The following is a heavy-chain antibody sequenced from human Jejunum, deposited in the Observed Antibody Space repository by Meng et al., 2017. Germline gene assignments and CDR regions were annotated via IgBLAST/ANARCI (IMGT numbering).Heavy chain of an antibody. CDR1: SASMNPYY. D-gene: IGHD6-19*01. V-gene: IGHV4-59*01. CDR3: ARGNGWHDY. CDR2: IHYSGST. J-gene: IGHJ4*02. Sequence: SETLSLTCTVSSASMNPYYWSWIRQPPGKGLEWIGYIHYSGSTDYNPSLQSRLTISVDTSKNHFSLKLMSVTAADTAVYYCARGNGWHDYWGQGTLVTVS.